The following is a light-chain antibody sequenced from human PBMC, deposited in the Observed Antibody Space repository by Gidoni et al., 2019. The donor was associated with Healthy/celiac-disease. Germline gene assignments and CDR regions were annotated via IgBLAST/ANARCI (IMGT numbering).Light chain of an antibody. CDR2: WSS. V-gene: IGKV4-1*01. CDR1: KSVLYSSNNKNY. CDR3: QQYYSTPSS. J-gene: IGKJ2*01. Sequence: DIVMTQHQDSLPVSVGERATINCKASKSVLYSSNNKNYLAWDQQKQGQPPKLLIYWSSTRYAGFPDRFSGGGSWTDFTRTISILHAEDVAVYCCQQYYSTPSSFGQGTKLEIK.